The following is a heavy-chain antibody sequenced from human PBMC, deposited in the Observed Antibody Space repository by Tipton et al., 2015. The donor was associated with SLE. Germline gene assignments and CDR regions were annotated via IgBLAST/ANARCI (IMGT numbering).Heavy chain of an antibody. CDR3: ASSRGWVVASLHP. CDR1: GGSVSRSTYY. Sequence: TLSLTCTVSGGSVSRSTYYWGWIRQPPGKGLEWIGSIYYSGSTYYNPSLKSRVTISVDTSKNQFSLKLSSVTAADTAVYYCASSRGWVVASLHPWGQGTLVTVSS. CDR2: IYYSGST. V-gene: IGHV4-39*07. J-gene: IGHJ5*02. D-gene: IGHD2-15*01.